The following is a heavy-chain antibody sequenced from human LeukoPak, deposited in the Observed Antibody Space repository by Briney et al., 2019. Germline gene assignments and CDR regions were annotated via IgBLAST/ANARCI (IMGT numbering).Heavy chain of an antibody. CDR3: AKGAIAAAGPEYFQH. D-gene: IGHD6-13*01. CDR2: ISGSGGSP. J-gene: IGHJ1*01. Sequence: GGSLRLSCGASGFTLSSYAMSWVREAPGKGLEWVSAISGSGGSPYYADSVKGRFTISRDNSNNTPYLQMNSLRAEDTPVYYCAKGAIAAAGPEYFQHWGQGTLVTVSS. V-gene: IGHV3-23*01. CDR1: GFTLSSYA.